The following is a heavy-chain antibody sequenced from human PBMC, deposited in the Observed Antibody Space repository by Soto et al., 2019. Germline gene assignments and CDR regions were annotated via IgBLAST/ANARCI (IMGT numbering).Heavy chain of an antibody. CDR1: GYTFTSCG. J-gene: IGHJ4*02. D-gene: IGHD6-19*01. V-gene: IGHV1-18*01. CDR2: ISAYNGNT. Sequence: EASVKVSCKASGYTFTSCGISWVRQAPGQGLEWMGWISAYNGNTNYAQKLQGRVTMTTDTSTSTAYMELRSLRAEDTAVYYCARTGSGAVAGNLGYWGQGTLVTVSS. CDR3: ARTGSGAVAGNLGY.